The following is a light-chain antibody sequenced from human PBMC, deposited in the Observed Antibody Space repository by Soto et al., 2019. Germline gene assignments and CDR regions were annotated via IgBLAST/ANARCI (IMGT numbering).Light chain of an antibody. CDR2: AAS. V-gene: IGKV1-39*01. CDR3: QQSYSIPRLT. CDR1: QNISNY. Sequence: DMQMTRSPSSLSASVGDRVSITCRSSQNISNYLHWYQQRPGKAPKLLIYAASNLRSGVPSRFSGSGSGTDFTLTISSLQSEDFATYYCQQSYSIPRLTFGPGTRVEIK. J-gene: IGKJ3*01.